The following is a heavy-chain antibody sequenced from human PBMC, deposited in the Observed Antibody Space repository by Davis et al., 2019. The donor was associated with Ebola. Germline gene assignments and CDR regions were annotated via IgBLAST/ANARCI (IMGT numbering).Heavy chain of an antibody. CDR2: ISSSGGST. CDR3: AKVSTIFGVGGYYFDY. D-gene: IGHD3-3*01. V-gene: IGHV3-23*01. Sequence: PGGSLRLSCAASGFTFSSYAMSWVRQAPGKGLEWVSAISSSGGSTYYADSVKGRFTISRDNSKNTLYLQMNSLRAEDTAVYYCAKVSTIFGVGGYYFDYWGQGTLVTVSS. J-gene: IGHJ4*02. CDR1: GFTFSSYA.